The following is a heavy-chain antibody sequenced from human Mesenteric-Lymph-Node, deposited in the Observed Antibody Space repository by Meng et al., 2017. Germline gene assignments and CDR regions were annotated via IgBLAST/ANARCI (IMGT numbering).Heavy chain of an antibody. CDR3: AREPRPSSRQLSPVD. CDR1: GYTFTSFG. Sequence: QVQLVQSGSELKKPGASVKISCKASGYTFTSFGINWVRQAPGQGLEWMGWINTNTGPPPSAQGLSGRFVFSSDTSVTTAYLQISSLKAEDTAVYYCAREPRPSSRQLSPVDWGQGTLVTVSS. CDR2: INTNTGPP. D-gene: IGHD4-23*01. V-gene: IGHV7-4-1*02. J-gene: IGHJ4*02.